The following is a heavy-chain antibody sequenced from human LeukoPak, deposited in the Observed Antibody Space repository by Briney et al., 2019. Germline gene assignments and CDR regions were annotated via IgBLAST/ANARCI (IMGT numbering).Heavy chain of an antibody. V-gene: IGHV1-69*13. J-gene: IGHJ4*02. CDR1: GGTFGSYA. CDR3: ARVGGYSSLYYFDY. CDR2: IIPIFGTA. Sequence: SVKVSCKASGGTFGSYAISWVRQAPGQGLEWMGGIIPIFGTANYAQKFQGRVTITADESTSTAYMELSSLRSEDMAVYYCARVGGYSSLYYFDYWGQGTLVTVSS. D-gene: IGHD6-6*01.